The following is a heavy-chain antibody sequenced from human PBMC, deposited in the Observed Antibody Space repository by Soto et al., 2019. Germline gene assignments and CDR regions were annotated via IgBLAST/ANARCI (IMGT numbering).Heavy chain of an antibody. CDR1: GFTFSSYG. CDR2: IWYDGSNK. D-gene: IGHD3-3*01. V-gene: IGHV3-33*01. J-gene: IGHJ4*02. CDR3: ARDLSQRWNITIFGVGLHFDY. Sequence: GGSLRLSCAASGFTFSSYGMHWVRQAPGKGLEWVAVIWYDGSNKYYADSVKGRFTISRDNSKNTLYLQMNSLRAEDTAVYYCARDLSQRWNITIFGVGLHFDYWGQGTLVTVSS.